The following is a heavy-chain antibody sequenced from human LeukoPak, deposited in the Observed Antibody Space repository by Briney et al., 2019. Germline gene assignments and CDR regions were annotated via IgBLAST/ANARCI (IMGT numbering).Heavy chain of an antibody. D-gene: IGHD3-22*01. CDR1: GYTFTGYY. V-gene: IGHV1-2*02. CDR3: ATDSTGSYYDSSGSLPFSDAFDI. Sequence: HEASVKVSCKASGYTFTGYYMHWVRQAPGQGLEWMGWINPNTGGTNYAQKFKGRFTMTKDTSTDTAYMELSSLRSEDTAVYYCATDSTGSYYDSSGSLPFSDAFDIWGQGTMLTVSS. J-gene: IGHJ3*02. CDR2: INPNTGGT.